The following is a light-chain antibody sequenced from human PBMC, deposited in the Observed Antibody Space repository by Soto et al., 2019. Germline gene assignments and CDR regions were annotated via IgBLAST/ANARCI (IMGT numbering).Light chain of an antibody. CDR1: QSVTDNY. CDR2: GAS. CDR3: LQYGSSPQT. Sequence: EIVLTQSPDILSLSPGERATLSCRASQSVTDNYVAWYRQKLGQAPRLLIFGASSRATGIPDRFRGGGSGTDFALTISRLEPEDFAVYYCLQYGSSPQTFGQGTRLEIK. J-gene: IGKJ2*01. V-gene: IGKV3-20*01.